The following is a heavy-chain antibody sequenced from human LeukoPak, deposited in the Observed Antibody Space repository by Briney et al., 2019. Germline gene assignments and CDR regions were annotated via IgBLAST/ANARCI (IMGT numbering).Heavy chain of an antibody. CDR2: ISYDGSNK. CDR3: ATDTAMVTSAXDX. V-gene: IGHV3-30*03. J-gene: IGHJ3*02. CDR1: GFTFSSYG. D-gene: IGHD5-18*01. Sequence: PGGSLRLSCAASGFTFSSYGMHWVRQAPGKGLEWVAVISYDGSNKYYADSVKGRFTISRDNSKNTLYLQMNSLRAEDTAVYYCATDTAMVTSAXDXXGXXTMXTV.